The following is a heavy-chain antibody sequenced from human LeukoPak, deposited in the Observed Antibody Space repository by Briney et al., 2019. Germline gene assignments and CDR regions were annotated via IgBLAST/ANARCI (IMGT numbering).Heavy chain of an antibody. D-gene: IGHD3-9*01. J-gene: IGHJ4*02. CDR2: VNSDGSST. V-gene: IGHV3-74*01. CDR3: ARDPGGRYFDWFFDY. Sequence: GGSLRLSCAASGFTFSSYWMHWVRQAPGKGLVWVSRVNSDGSSTSYADSVKGRFTISRDNAKNTLYLQMNSLRAEDTAVYYCARDPGGRYFDWFFDYWGQGTLVTVSS. CDR1: GFTFSSYW.